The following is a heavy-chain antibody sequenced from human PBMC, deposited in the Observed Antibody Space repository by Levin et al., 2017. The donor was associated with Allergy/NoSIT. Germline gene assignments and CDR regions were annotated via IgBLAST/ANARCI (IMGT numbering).Heavy chain of an antibody. J-gene: IGHJ4*02. CDR1: GYTFTSYG. CDR2: ISAYNGNT. CDR3: ARDIPKTTVVTYQNY. Sequence: GESLKISCKASGYTFTSYGISWVRQAPGQGLEWMGWISAYNGNTNYAQKLQGRVTMTTDTSTSTAYMELRSLRSDDTAVYYCARDIPKTTVVTYQNYWGQGTLVTVSS. D-gene: IGHD4-23*01. V-gene: IGHV1-18*01.